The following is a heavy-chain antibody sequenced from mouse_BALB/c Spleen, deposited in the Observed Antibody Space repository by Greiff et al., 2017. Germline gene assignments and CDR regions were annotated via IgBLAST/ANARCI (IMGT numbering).Heavy chain of an antibody. D-gene: IGHD2-14*01. J-gene: IGHJ3*01. CDR2: ISSGGST. Sequence: EVKLQESGGGLVKPGGSLKLSCAASGFTFSSYAMSWVRQTPEKRLEWVASISSGGSTYYPDSVKGRFTISRDNARNILYLQMSSLRSEDTAMYYCARDAAYYRYDVFAYWGQGTLVTVSA. CDR1: GFTFSSYA. V-gene: IGHV5-6-5*01. CDR3: ARDAAYYRYDVFAY.